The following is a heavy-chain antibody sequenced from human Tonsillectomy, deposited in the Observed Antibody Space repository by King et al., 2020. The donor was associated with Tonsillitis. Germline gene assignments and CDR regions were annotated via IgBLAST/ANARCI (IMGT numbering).Heavy chain of an antibody. J-gene: IGHJ6*02. D-gene: IGHD2-2*01. Sequence: VQLVESGGGLVKPGGSLRLSCAASGFTVSDVWMSWVRQAPGKGLEWVGRIDTKTAGGTTDYAAPVKGRFSISRDGSKKTLYLQMNSLKSDDTAVYYCTRPQSSWADYYAMDVWGQGTTVIVSS. CDR2: IDTKTAGGTT. CDR1: GFTVSDVW. CDR3: TRPQSSWADYYAMDV. V-gene: IGHV3-15*04.